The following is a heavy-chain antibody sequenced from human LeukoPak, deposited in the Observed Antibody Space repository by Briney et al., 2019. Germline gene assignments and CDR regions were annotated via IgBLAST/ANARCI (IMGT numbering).Heavy chain of an antibody. V-gene: IGHV3-53*01. Sequence: GGSLRLSCAASGFTVSNNYMSWVRQAPGKGLEWVSVIYSGGTTYYTDSVKGRFTISRDSSKNTLYLQMNSLRAEDTAVYYCARGFARGFDYWGQGTLVTVSS. CDR2: IYSGGTT. CDR1: GFTVSNNY. CDR3: ARGFARGFDY. D-gene: IGHD6-6*01. J-gene: IGHJ4*02.